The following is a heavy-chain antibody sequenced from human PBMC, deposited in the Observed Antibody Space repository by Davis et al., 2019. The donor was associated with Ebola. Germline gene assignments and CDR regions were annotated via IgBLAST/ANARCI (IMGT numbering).Heavy chain of an antibody. J-gene: IGHJ6*02. CDR3: ARDSDCSGGSCYSHWYYYYGMDV. V-gene: IGHV1-69*13. D-gene: IGHD2-15*01. CDR1: GGTFGSYA. CDR2: IIPRFATA. Sequence: SVKVSCKASGGTFGSYAISWVRQAPGQGLEWMGGIIPRFATANYAQRFQGRVTITADESRSTAYMELSSLRSEDTAVYYCARDSDCSGGSCYSHWYYYYGMDVWGQGTTVTVSS.